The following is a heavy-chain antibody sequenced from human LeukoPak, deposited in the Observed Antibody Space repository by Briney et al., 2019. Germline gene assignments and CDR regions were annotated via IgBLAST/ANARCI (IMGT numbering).Heavy chain of an antibody. V-gene: IGHV3-48*02. Sequence: GGSLRLSCAASGFTFSKYSMNWVRQAPGKGLEWVSYISGSGSPIYYADSVKGRFIISRDNAKNSLYLQMDSLRDEDTAVYYCARDRDWCFDYWGQGTLVTVSS. CDR1: GFTFSKYS. D-gene: IGHD2-8*02. J-gene: IGHJ4*02. CDR3: ARDRDWCFDY. CDR2: ISGSGSPI.